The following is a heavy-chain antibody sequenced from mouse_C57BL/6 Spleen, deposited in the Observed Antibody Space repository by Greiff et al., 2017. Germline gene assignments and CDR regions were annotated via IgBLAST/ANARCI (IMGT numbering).Heavy chain of an antibody. CDR3: ARKKLVTPYYFDY. Sequence: QVQLQQPGAELVMPGASVKLSCKASGYTFTSYWMHWVKQRPGQGLEWIGEIDPSDSYTNYNQKFTGKSTLTVDKSSSTAYMQLSSLTSEDSAVYYCARKKLVTPYYFDYWGQGTTLTVSS. V-gene: IGHV1-69*01. CDR1: GYTFTSYW. J-gene: IGHJ2*01. CDR2: IDPSDSYT. D-gene: IGHD2-2*01.